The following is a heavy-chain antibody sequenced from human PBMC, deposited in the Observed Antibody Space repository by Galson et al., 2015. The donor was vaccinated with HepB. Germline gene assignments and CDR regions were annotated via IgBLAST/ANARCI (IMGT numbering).Heavy chain of an antibody. D-gene: IGHD3-22*01. CDR2: IKQDGSEK. Sequence: SLRLSCAASGFTFSSYWMSWVRQAPGKGLEWVANIKQDGSEKYYVDSVKGRFTISRDNAKNSLYLQMNSLRAEDTAVYYCARDGYYYDSSGYLPTDVGGWFDPWGQGTLVTVSS. CDR1: GFTFSSYW. CDR3: ARDGYYYDSSGYLPTDVGGWFDP. J-gene: IGHJ5*02. V-gene: IGHV3-7*03.